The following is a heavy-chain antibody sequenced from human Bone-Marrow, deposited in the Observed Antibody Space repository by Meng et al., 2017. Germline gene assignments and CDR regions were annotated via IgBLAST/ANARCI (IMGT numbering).Heavy chain of an antibody. V-gene: IGHV7-4-1*02. CDR3: TRDGYLDCSRTNCFDY. J-gene: IGHJ4*02. D-gene: IGHD2-2*01. Sequence: QVQWVQTGSELRKPGASVKVSCKASGYTLTNYAINWLRQAPGQGLEWMGWIDTKTGNPTYAQGFRGRLVFSLDTSVSTTYLEISGLKADDTAVYYCTRDGYLDCSRTNCFDYWGQGTLVTVSS. CDR1: GYTLTNYA. CDR2: IDTKTGNP.